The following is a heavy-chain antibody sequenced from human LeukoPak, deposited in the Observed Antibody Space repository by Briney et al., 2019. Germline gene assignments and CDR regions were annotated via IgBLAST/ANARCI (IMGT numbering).Heavy chain of an antibody. J-gene: IGHJ4*02. CDR1: GFTFSSYW. V-gene: IGHV3-74*01. D-gene: IGHD6-19*01. CDR2: ITSDGSST. Sequence: GGSLRLSCAASGFTFSSYWMYWVRQAPGKGLMWVSRITSDGSSTSYADSVKGRFTISRDNAKNTLYLQMNSLRAEDTAVYYCARGSAKGGRGLQWPVQGVNDYWGQGTLVTVSS. CDR3: ARGSAKGGRGLQWPVQGVNDY.